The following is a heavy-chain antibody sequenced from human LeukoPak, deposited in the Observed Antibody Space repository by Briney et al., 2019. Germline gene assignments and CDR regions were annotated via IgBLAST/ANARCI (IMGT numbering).Heavy chain of an antibody. J-gene: IGHJ4*02. D-gene: IGHD2-2*01. CDR1: GYTFTGYY. V-gene: IGHV1-2*02. CDR3: ASRPDQALLYFFDY. CDR2: INFKSGGT. Sequence: ASVKVSCKASGYTFTGYYMHWLRQAPGQGPEWMGWINFKSGGTNYAQEFQGRVTMTRDTSISTVYMELNSLTSDDTAVYYCASRPDQALLYFFDYWGQGTLVTVSS.